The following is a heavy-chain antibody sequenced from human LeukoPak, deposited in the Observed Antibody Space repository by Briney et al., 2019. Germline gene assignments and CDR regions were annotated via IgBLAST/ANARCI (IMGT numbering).Heavy chain of an antibody. CDR3: ASSYDFWSGYYKEGLSAFDI. J-gene: IGHJ3*02. CDR2: IIPIFGTA. Sequence: GASVKVSCKASGGTFSSYAISWVRQAPGQGLEWMGGIIPIFGTANYAQKFQGRVTITADKSTSTAYMELSSLRSEDTAVYYCASSYDFWSGYYKEGLSAFDIWGQGTMVTVSS. D-gene: IGHD3-3*01. CDR1: GGTFSSYA. V-gene: IGHV1-69*06.